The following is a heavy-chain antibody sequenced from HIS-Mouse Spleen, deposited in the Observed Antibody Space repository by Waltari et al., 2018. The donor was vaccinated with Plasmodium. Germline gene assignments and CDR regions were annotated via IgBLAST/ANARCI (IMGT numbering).Heavy chain of an antibody. CDR3: ARDRITGTSYFDY. J-gene: IGHJ4*02. Sequence: QLQLQESGPGLVKPSETLSLTCTVSGGSISSSSSYWGGIRQPPGKGLEWIGSIYYSGSTYYNPSLKSRVTISVDTSKNQFSLKLSSVTAADTAVYYCARDRITGTSYFDYWGQGTLVTVSS. CDR1: GGSISSSSSY. CDR2: IYYSGST. V-gene: IGHV4-39*07. D-gene: IGHD1-7*01.